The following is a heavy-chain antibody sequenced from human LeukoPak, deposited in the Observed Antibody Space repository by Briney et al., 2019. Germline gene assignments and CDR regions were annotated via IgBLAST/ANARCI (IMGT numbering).Heavy chain of an antibody. J-gene: IGHJ4*02. CDR2: ISYDGSNK. CDR1: GFTFSSYG. V-gene: IGHV3-30*18. Sequence: PGGSLRLSCAASGFTFSSYGMHWVRQAPGKGLEWVAVISYDGSNKYYADSVKGRFTISRDNSKNTLYLQMNSLRAEDTAVYYCAKGDGSGSYYSSYFDYWGQGTLVTVSS. CDR3: AKGDGSGSYYSSYFDY. D-gene: IGHD3-10*01.